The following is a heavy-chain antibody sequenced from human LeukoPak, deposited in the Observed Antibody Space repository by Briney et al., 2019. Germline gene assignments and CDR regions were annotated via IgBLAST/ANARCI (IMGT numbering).Heavy chain of an antibody. CDR3: ARPDSGKSSLDY. CDR1: GYSISSDYY. CDR2: IYHNGST. D-gene: IGHD3-10*01. Sequence: SETLSLTCAVSGYSISSDYYWGWIRQPPGKGLKWIGNIYHNGSTYYNPSLKSRVTISVDTSKNHFSLKLSSVTAADTAVYYCARPDSGKSSLDYWGQGTLVTVSS. J-gene: IGHJ4*02. V-gene: IGHV4-38-2*01.